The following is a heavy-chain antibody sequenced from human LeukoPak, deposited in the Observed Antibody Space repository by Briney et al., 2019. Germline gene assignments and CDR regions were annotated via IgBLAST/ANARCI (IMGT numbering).Heavy chain of an antibody. V-gene: IGHV3-7*03. CDR2: IKQDGSET. CDR1: EFTFNTYW. CDR3: ARDRRGSGWYFDY. Sequence: GGSLRLSCAVSEFTFNTYWMSWVRQAPGKGLEWVAIIKQDGSETYYVDSVKGRFAISRDNTKNSLYLQMNSLRAEDTAVYYCARDRRGSGWYFDYWGQGALVSVSS. D-gene: IGHD6-19*01. J-gene: IGHJ4*02.